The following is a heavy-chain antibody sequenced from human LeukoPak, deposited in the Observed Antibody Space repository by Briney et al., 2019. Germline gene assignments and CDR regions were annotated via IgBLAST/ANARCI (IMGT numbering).Heavy chain of an antibody. V-gene: IGHV1-8*02. CDR2: MNPNSGNT. CDR3: ARGGGGSGNFDY. D-gene: IGHD6-19*01. CDR1: GYTFTGYY. J-gene: IGHJ4*02. Sequence: ASVKVSCKASGYTFTGYYMHWVRQATGQGLEWMGWMNPNSGNTGYAQKFQGRVTMTRNTSINTAYMELSSLRSEDTAVYYCARGGGGSGNFDYWGQGTLVTVSS.